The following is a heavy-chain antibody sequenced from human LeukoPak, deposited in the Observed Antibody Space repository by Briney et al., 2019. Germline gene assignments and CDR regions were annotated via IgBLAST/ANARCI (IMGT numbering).Heavy chain of an antibody. CDR3: PTSTGSGILGN. Sequence: PSETLSLTCTVSGGSISGSTCYWGCIRQPPGKGLEWIASIYYSGSTSYNPSLKSRVTISLDTSKNQFSLKLRFVTAADLAVYHCPTSTGSGILGNWGQGTLVTVSS. CDR1: GGSISGSTCY. V-gene: IGHV4-39*01. CDR2: IYYSGST. D-gene: IGHD2-15*01. J-gene: IGHJ4*02.